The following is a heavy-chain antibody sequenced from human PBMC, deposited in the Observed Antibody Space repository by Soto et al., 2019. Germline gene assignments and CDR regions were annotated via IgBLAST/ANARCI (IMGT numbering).Heavy chain of an antibody. Sequence: EVQLVESGGGLVQPGGSLRLSCAASGFTFSNYWMSWVRQAPGKGLEWVANIKEDGSERNYVDSVKGLLTISRDNAKNSLYLQLNGLRAEDTAVYYCARAGSENDYWGQGTLVTVSS. D-gene: IGHD3-10*01. V-gene: IGHV3-7*05. CDR1: GFTFSNYW. J-gene: IGHJ4*02. CDR3: ARAGSENDY. CDR2: IKEDGSER.